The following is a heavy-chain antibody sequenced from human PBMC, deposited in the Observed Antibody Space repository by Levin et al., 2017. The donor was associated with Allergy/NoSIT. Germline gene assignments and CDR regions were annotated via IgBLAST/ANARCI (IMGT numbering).Heavy chain of an antibody. V-gene: IGHV4-30-4*01. CDR2: INYSGST. CDR1: GASISSGDYY. Sequence: SETLSLTCTVSGASISSGDYYWSFIRQSPGKGLEWIGYINYSGSTSYNTSLKSRVTISLDTSKSQFSLNLTSTTAADTAVYYCVRDFHRGATNYGFDVWGRGTTVTVSS. J-gene: IGHJ6*02. D-gene: IGHD4/OR15-4a*01. CDR3: VRDFHRGATNYGFDV.